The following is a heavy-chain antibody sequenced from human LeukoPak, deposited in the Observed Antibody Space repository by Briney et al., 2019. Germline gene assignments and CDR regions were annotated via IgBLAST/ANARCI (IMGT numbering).Heavy chain of an antibody. CDR1: GGSISNYY. CDR2: IHYSGST. J-gene: IGHJ5*02. CDR3: AREGYCSGGTCSKWFEP. Sequence: SETLSLTCTVSGGSISNYYWSWIRQPPGKGLEWIGYIHYSGSTNYNPSLKSRVTISVDTSKNQFSLKLSSVTAADTAVYYCAREGYCSGGTCSKWFEPWGQGTLVTVSS. D-gene: IGHD2-15*01. V-gene: IGHV4-59*01.